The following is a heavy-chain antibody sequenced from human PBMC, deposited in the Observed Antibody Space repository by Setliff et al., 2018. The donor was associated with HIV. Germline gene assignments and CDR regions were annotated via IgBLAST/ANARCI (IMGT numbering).Heavy chain of an antibody. CDR2: ISSSGSYT. CDR3: ARVSPWFDP. Sequence: GGSLRLSCAASGFTFSSYSMNWVRQAPGKGLEWVSYISSSGSYTHYADSVKGRFTISRDNVKNSLYLQMNSLRAEDTAVYYCARVSPWFDPWGQGTLVTVSS. CDR1: GFTFSSYS. V-gene: IGHV3-21*01. J-gene: IGHJ5*02.